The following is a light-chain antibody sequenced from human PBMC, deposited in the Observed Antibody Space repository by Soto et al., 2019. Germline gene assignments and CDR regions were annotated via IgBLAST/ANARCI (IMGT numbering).Light chain of an antibody. Sequence: EIVMTQSPATLSVSPGERATLSCRASQSVSSNLAWYQQKPGQAPRLLIYGASTRATGIPARFSGSGSGTEFTLTISSQQSEDFAVYYCQQYGNSPKTFGQGTKVEIK. CDR1: QSVSSN. J-gene: IGKJ1*01. CDR2: GAS. CDR3: QQYGNSPKT. V-gene: IGKV3-15*01.